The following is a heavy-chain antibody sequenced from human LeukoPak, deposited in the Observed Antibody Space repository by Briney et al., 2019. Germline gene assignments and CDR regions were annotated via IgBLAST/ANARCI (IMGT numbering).Heavy chain of an antibody. V-gene: IGHV3-21*01. D-gene: IGHD6-13*01. CDR3: ARLYSSSWFCDY. J-gene: IGHJ4*02. CDR2: ISSSSSYI. CDR1: GFTFSSYS. Sequence: GGSMRLSCAASGFTFSSYSMNWVRQAPGKGLEWVSSISSSSSYIYYADSVKGRFTISRDNAKNSLYLQMNSLRAEDTAVYYCARLYSSSWFCDYWGQGTLVTVSS.